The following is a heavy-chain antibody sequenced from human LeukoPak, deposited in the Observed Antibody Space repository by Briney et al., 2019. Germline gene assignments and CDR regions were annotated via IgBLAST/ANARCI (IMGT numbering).Heavy chain of an antibody. J-gene: IGHJ3*02. CDR2: ISYDGSNK. Sequence: GRSLRLSCAASGFTFSSYAMHWVRQAPGKGLEWVAVISYDGSNKYYADSVKGRFTISRDNSKNTLYLQMNSLRAEDTAVYYCASPTMISSAGAFDIWGQGTMVTVSS. CDR1: GFTFSSYA. V-gene: IGHV3-30*04. CDR3: ASPTMISSAGAFDI. D-gene: IGHD3-22*01.